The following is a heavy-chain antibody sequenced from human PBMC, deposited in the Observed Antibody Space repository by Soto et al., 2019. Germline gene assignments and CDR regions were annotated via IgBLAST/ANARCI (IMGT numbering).Heavy chain of an antibody. Sequence: SETLSLTCTVFGGSLNTYYWSWIRQPPGKGLEWIGYISYSGSTSYNPSLKSRLTISLNTSRNQFSLRLRSVTAADTAIYYCARGTRATQYYYYFYGMDVWGQGTTVTVSS. V-gene: IGHV4-59*01. J-gene: IGHJ6*02. D-gene: IGHD2-2*01. CDR2: ISYSGST. CDR3: ARGTRATQYYYYFYGMDV. CDR1: GGSLNTYY.